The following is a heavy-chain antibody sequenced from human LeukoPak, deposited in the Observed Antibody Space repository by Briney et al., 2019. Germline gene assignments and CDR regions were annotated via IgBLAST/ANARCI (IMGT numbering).Heavy chain of an antibody. CDR1: GFSFSTYW. CDR3: ARTRTLPIAGGFDT. J-gene: IGHJ5*02. V-gene: IGHV3-74*01. D-gene: IGHD3-16*01. Sequence: GGSLRLSCAASGFSFSTYWMHWVRQGPGKGLVWVSRISTDGSSTDYADSVKGRFTISRENAKNTLYLQMNSLRAEDTAVYYCARTRTLPIAGGFDTWGQGSLVTVSS. CDR2: ISTDGSST.